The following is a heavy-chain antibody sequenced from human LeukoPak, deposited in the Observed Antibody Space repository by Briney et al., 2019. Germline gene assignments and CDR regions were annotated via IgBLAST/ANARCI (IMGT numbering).Heavy chain of an antibody. V-gene: IGHV3-7*01. Sequence: GGSLRLSCAASGFTFSTYYMGWVRQAPGKGLEWVANIRQDGNEQHYVDSVKGRFTISRDNAKSSVYLQMNSLSAEDTAIYYCATYLRDTAAGYYYFDNWGQGTLVTVSS. CDR2: IRQDGNEQ. J-gene: IGHJ4*02. CDR1: GFTFSTYY. D-gene: IGHD5-18*01. CDR3: ATYLRDTAAGYYYFDN.